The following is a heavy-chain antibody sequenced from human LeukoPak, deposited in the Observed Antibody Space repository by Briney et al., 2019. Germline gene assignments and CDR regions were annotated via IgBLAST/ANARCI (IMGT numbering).Heavy chain of an antibody. CDR1: GFVFSTYW. CDR2: IKYDGSDI. J-gene: IGHJ6*02. Sequence: PGGSLRLSCAASGFVFSTYWMSWVRQAPGKGLEWVANIKYDGSDIFYADSVKGRFTISRDNARKSLFLQMNSLRAGDRAVYYCAREAGHGMDVWGQGTTVTVSS. V-gene: IGHV3-7*01. D-gene: IGHD6-19*01. CDR3: AREAGHGMDV.